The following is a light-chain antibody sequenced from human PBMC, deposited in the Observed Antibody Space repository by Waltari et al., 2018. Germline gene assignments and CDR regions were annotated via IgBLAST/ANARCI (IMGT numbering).Light chain of an antibody. CDR2: KYD. Sequence: QSVLTQPPSASGTPGQRATISCFGRTSNIVSHYFSCYQQIPRPTPNLLIHKYDQRPSGVPDRFSGSVSGTSASLAISGLRSEDEADYYCTAWDDNLSVVFGGGTKLTVL. CDR1: TSNIVSHY. V-gene: IGLV1-47*01. J-gene: IGLJ3*02. CDR3: TAWDDNLSVV.